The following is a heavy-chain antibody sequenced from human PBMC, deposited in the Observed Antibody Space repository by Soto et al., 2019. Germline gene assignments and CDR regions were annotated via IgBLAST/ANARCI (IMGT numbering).Heavy chain of an antibody. V-gene: IGHV4-34*01. CDR1: GGSFSGYY. J-gene: IGHJ6*04. D-gene: IGHD3-10*01. CDR2: INHSGST. CDR3: GILLGSGDGNYYYYYVMDV. Sequence: PSETLSLTCAVYGGSFSGYYWSWIRQPPGKGLEWIGEINHSGSTNYNPSLKSRVTISVDTSKNQFSLKLSSVTAADTAVYYCGILLGSGDGNYYYYYVMDVWAKGTTVTVPS.